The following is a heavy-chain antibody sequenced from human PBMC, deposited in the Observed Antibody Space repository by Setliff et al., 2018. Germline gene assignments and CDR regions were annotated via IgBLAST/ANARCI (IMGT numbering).Heavy chain of an antibody. CDR3: SRLVRYCTRTSCQRLSGGEF. CDR2: ISVYNAET. V-gene: IGHV1-18*01. Sequence: ASVKVSCKTSGYTFRNYGITWVRQAPGQGLEWVGWISVYNAETNYAQKFQGRVSLTTDESTNTAYLELTSLGSDDTAVYYCSRLVRYCTRTSCQRLSGGEFWGQGTLVTVSS. J-gene: IGHJ4*02. D-gene: IGHD2-15*01. CDR1: GYTFRNYG.